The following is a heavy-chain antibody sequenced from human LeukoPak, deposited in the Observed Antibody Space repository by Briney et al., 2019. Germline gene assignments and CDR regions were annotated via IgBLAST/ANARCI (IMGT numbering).Heavy chain of an antibody. J-gene: IGHJ6*02. CDR2: MNPNSGNT. CDR1: GYTFTSYD. CDR3: ARVGSSGYYPYYYYGMDV. D-gene: IGHD3-22*01. V-gene: IGHV1-8*01. Sequence: ASVKVSCKTSGYTFTSYDINWVRQATGQGLEWMGWMNPNSGNTGYAQKFQGRVTMTRNTYIRTAYMELSSMSSEDTAVYYCARVGSSGYYPYYYYGMDVWGQGPTVTVSS.